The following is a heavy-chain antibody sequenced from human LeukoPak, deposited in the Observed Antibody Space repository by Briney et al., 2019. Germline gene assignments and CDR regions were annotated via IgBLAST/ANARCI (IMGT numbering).Heavy chain of an antibody. CDR3: ARDRFGGTTVH. Sequence: ASVRVSCKASGYTFTGYYIHWARQAPGQGPEWMGWIDPNSSGTNYAQKFQGRVTMTRDTSINTAYMELSSLKSADTAVYFCARDRFGGTTVHWGQGTLVTVSS. J-gene: IGHJ4*02. CDR1: GYTFTGYY. V-gene: IGHV1-2*02. D-gene: IGHD4-11*01. CDR2: IDPNSSGT.